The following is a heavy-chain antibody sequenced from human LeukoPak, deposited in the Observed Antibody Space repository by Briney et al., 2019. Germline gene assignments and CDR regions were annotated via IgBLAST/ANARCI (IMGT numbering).Heavy chain of an antibody. Sequence: GGFLRLSCAASGFTFSSYWMHWVRQAPGKGLVWVSRINSDGSSTSYADSVKGRFTISRDNAKNTLYPQMNSLRAEDTAVYYCARGDKYYDFWSGYLEPMYFDYWGQGTLVTVSS. D-gene: IGHD3-3*01. J-gene: IGHJ4*02. V-gene: IGHV3-74*01. CDR2: INSDGSST. CDR1: GFTFSSYW. CDR3: ARGDKYYDFWSGYLEPMYFDY.